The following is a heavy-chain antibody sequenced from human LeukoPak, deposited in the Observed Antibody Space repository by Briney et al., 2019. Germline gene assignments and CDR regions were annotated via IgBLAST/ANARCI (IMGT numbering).Heavy chain of an antibody. D-gene: IGHD6-19*01. CDR1: GGSISSYY. J-gene: IGHJ5*02. Sequence: SETLSLTCTVSGGSISSYYWSWIRQPPGKGLEWIGYIYYSGSTNYNPSLKSRVTISVDTSKNQFSLKLSSVTAADTAVYYCASSGWYDGWFDPWGQGTLVTVSS. CDR2: IYYSGST. V-gene: IGHV4-59*08. CDR3: ASSGWYDGWFDP.